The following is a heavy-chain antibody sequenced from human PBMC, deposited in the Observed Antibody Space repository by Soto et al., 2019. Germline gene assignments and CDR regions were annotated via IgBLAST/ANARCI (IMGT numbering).Heavy chain of an antibody. J-gene: IGHJ6*02. D-gene: IGHD3-10*01. Sequence: QVQLKETGSGLVKPSQSLSLTCAVSGGSINSRGYSDAYSWSWIRQPPGKDLEWIGYIYHSGGAFYNPSLRSRVTMSVDKSKNQFSLTLTSVTAADTAVYFCARGPFGSSYYGMDVWGQGTTVIVSS. CDR2: IYHSGGA. CDR3: ARGPFGSSYYGMDV. V-gene: IGHV4-30-2*01. CDR1: GGSINSRGYSDAYS.